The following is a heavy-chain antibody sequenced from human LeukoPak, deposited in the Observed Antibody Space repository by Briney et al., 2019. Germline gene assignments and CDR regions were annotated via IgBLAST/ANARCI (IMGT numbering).Heavy chain of an antibody. Sequence: GGSLRLSCAASGFTVSSNYMSWVRQAPGKGLEWVSVIYSGGSTYYADSVKGRFTISRDNSKNTLYPQMNTLRAEDTAVYYCARERCSGGSCFLDYWGQGTLVTVSS. J-gene: IGHJ4*02. D-gene: IGHD2-15*01. CDR1: GFTVSSNY. V-gene: IGHV3-66*01. CDR2: IYSGGST. CDR3: ARERCSGGSCFLDY.